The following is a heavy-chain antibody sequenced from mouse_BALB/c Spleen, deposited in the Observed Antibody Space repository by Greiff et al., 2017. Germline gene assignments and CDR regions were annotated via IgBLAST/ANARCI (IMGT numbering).Heavy chain of an antibody. D-gene: IGHD1-2*01. CDR1: GFTFSSFG. J-gene: IGHJ2*01. V-gene: IGHV5-17*02. Sequence: DVHLVESGGGLVQPGGSRKLSCAASGFTFSSFGMHWVRQAPEKGLEWVAYISSGSSTIYYADTVKGRFTISRDNPKNTLFLQMTSLRYEDTAMYYCARDYGYYFDYWGQGTTLTVSS. CDR3: ARDYGYYFDY. CDR2: ISSGSSTI.